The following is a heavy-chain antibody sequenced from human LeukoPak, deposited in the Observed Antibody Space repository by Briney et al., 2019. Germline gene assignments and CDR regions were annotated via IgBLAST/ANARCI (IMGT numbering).Heavy chain of an antibody. CDR2: INTNTGNP. V-gene: IGHV7-4-1*02. D-gene: IGHD5-24*01. CDR3: ARDRVEMATTTDYYYYYYMDV. Sequence: ASVKVSCKASGYTFTSYAMNWVRQAPGQGLEWMGWINTNTGNPTYAQGFTGRFVFSLDTSVSTAYLQISSLKAEDTAVYYCARDRVEMATTTDYYYYYYMDVWGKGTTVTVSS. CDR1: GYTFTSYA. J-gene: IGHJ6*03.